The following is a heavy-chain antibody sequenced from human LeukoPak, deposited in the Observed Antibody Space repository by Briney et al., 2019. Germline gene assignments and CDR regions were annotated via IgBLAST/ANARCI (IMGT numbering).Heavy chain of an antibody. J-gene: IGHJ4*02. Sequence: GGSLRLSCAASGFTFSSYAMSWVRQAPGKGLEWVSVISGSGGSTYYADSVKGRFTISRDNSKNTLYLQMNSLRAEDTAVYYCAKSHRDTYGEQQLALYYFDYWGQGTLVTVSS. CDR1: GFTFSSYA. D-gene: IGHD6-13*01. CDR2: ISGSGGST. V-gene: IGHV3-23*01. CDR3: AKSHRDTYGEQQLALYYFDY.